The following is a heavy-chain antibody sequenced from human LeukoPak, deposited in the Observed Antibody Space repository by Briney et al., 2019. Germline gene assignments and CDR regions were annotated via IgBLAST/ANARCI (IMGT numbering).Heavy chain of an antibody. V-gene: IGHV1-8*02. CDR2: MNPNSGNT. J-gene: IGHJ5*02. CDR3: ARRRTMVRGLGNWFDP. CDR1: GYTFTGYY. Sequence: ASVKVSCKASGYTFTGYYMHWVRQAPGQGLEWMGWMNPNSGNTGYAQKFQGRVTMTRNTSISTAYMELSSLRSEDTAVYYCARRRTMVRGLGNWFDPWGQGTLVTVSS. D-gene: IGHD3-10*01.